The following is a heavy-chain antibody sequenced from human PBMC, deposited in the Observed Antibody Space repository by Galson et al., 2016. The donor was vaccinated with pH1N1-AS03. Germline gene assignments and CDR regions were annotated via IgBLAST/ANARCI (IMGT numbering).Heavy chain of an antibody. V-gene: IGHV3-48*03. CDR3: ARDPTCATSGYYYPHFDS. CDR2: ISNSGTTV. J-gene: IGHJ5*01. D-gene: IGHD3-22*01. CDR1: GFTFSNYE. Sequence: SLRLSCAASGFTFSNYEMNWVRQAPGKGLEWVSYISNSGTTVHYADSVKGRFTISRDNAKNSLYLQLSSLRAEDTAVYYCARDPTCATSGYYYPHFDSWGQGTLVTVSS.